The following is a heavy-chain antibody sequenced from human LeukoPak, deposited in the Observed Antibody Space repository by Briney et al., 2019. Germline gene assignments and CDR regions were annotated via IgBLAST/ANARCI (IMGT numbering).Heavy chain of an antibody. J-gene: IGHJ4*02. CDR3: ARGQYDSSGYYFESTFTR. CDR1: GYTFTGYY. D-gene: IGHD3-22*01. CDR2: INPNSGGT. Sequence: GASVKVSCKASGYTFTGYYMHWLRQAPGQGLEWMGRINPNSGGTNYAQKFQGRVTMTRDTSISTAYMELSRLRSDDTAVYYCARGQYDSSGYYFESTFTRWGQGTLVTVSS. V-gene: IGHV1-2*06.